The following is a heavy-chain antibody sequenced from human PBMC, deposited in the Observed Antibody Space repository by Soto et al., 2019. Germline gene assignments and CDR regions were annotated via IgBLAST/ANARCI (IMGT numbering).Heavy chain of an antibody. CDR3: ARRPYASSFSLFDP. J-gene: IGHJ5*02. Sequence: ASVKVSCKASGYTFTSYGISWVRQAPGQGLEWMGWISGYNGNTNYAQKFQGRVTMTTDTSTSTAYMELRSLRSDDAALYYCARRPYASSFSLFDPWGQGTLVTVSS. CDR1: GYTFTSYG. D-gene: IGHD6-6*01. CDR2: ISGYNGNT. V-gene: IGHV1-18*01.